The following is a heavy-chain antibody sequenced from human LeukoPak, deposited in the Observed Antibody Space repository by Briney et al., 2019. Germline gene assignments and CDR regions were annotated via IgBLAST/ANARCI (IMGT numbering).Heavy chain of an antibody. Sequence: SETLSLTCAVSGGSISSYYWSWIRQPPGKGLEWIGYIYYSGSTNYNPSLKSRVTISVDTSKNQFSLKLSSVTAADTAVYYCARDLEIGPLGAFDIWGQGTMVTVSS. CDR3: ARDLEIGPLGAFDI. D-gene: IGHD1-1*01. CDR1: GGSISSYY. V-gene: IGHV4-59*12. CDR2: IYYSGST. J-gene: IGHJ3*02.